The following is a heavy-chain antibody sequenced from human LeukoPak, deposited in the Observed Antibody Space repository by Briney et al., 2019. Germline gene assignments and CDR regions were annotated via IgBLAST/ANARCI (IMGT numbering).Heavy chain of an antibody. CDR2: ISSSGSTI. CDR1: GFTFSSYE. Sequence: GGSLRLSCAASGFTFSSYEMNWVRQAPGKGLEWVSYISSSGSTIYYADSVKGRFTISRDNAKNSLYLQMNSLRAEDTAVYYCARAPHYYYDSPGDYWGQGTLVTVSS. J-gene: IGHJ4*02. D-gene: IGHD3-22*01. CDR3: ARAPHYYYDSPGDY. V-gene: IGHV3-48*03.